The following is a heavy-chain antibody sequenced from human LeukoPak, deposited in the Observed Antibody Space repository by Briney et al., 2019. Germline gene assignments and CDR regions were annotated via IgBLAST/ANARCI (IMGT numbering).Heavy chain of an antibody. V-gene: IGHV3-7*01. CDR2: IKQVGSGK. Sequence: GGSLRLSCAASGFTFSSYAMHWVPQAPGKGRVGGANIKQVGSGKYCVDFAKGRFTISRDTAKNSLYLQMNSLRAEDTAVYYCARDPGSAFGGVIVKVYYYYMDVWGKGTTVTVSS. CDR1: GFTFSSYA. D-gene: IGHD3-16*02. CDR3: ARDPGSAFGGVIVKVYYYYMDV. J-gene: IGHJ6*03.